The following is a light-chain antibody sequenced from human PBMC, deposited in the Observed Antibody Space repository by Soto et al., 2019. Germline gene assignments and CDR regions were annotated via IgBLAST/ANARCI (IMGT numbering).Light chain of an antibody. CDR3: QQYGKWPIT. CDR1: QSVNSN. V-gene: IGKV3-15*01. CDR2: RIS. J-gene: IGKJ5*01. Sequence: EMLMTQSPATLSVSPGESATLSCRASQSVNSNSLAWYQQHPGQPPRLRIYRISTRATGIPARFSGSGSGTEFSLTISSLPSEDFAVYYCQQYGKWPITFGQGTRLEIK.